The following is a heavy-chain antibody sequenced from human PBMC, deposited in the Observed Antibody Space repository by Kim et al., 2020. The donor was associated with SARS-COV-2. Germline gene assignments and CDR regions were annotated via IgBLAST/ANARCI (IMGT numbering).Heavy chain of an antibody. V-gene: IGHV4-34*01. Sequence: SETLSLTCAVYGGSFSGYYWSWIRQPPGKGLEWIGEINHSGSTNYNPSLKSRVTISVDTSKNQFSLKLSSVTAADTAVYYCARGRYSSSGYVSVSRGATTGFDPWGQGTLVTVSS. CDR2: INHSGST. CDR1: GGSFSGYY. J-gene: IGHJ5*02. D-gene: IGHD6-13*01. CDR3: ARGRYSSSGYVSVSRGATTGFDP.